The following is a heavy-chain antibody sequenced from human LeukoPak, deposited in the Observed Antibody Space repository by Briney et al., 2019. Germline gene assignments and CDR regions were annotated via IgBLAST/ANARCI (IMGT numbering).Heavy chain of an antibody. CDR2: IYYSGTT. CDR1: GGSISSYY. V-gene: IGHV4-59*01. CDR3: ARGIETSKRRGHDY. D-gene: IGHD1-26*01. Sequence: SETLSLTCTVSGGSISSYYWSWIRQPPGKGLEWIGHIYYSGTTNYNPSLKSRVTISVDTSKNQFSLKLSSVTAADTAVYYCARGIETSKRRGHDYWGQGTLVTVSS. J-gene: IGHJ4*02.